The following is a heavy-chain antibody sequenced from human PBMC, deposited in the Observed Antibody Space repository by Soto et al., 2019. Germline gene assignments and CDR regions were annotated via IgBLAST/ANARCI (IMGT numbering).Heavy chain of an antibody. V-gene: IGHV4-39*01. D-gene: IGHD3-10*01. J-gene: IGHJ2*01. Sequence: QLQLQESGPGLVKPSETLSLTCTVSGGSISSSSYYWGWIRQPPGKGLEWIGRIYYSGSTYYNPSLKSRVTTSDVTSTTPHSLKLSAVSAAVTAAYYYASFGEIDRYFDLWGRGNLVTVSS. CDR3: ASFGEIDRYFDL. CDR1: GGSISSSSYY. CDR2: IYYSGST.